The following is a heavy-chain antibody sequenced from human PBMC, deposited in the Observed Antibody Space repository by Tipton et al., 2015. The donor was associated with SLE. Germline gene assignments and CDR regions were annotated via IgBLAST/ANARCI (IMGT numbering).Heavy chain of an antibody. Sequence: TLSLTCTVSGGSIRSGYFWGWLRQHPEKGLEWIGYIDYSGNTYYNPSLKSRLTISMDTSKNQFSLDLRSVTAADTTVYYCAARTGDVLYYYYMDVWGKGTTVTVSS. V-gene: IGHV4-31*03. CDR3: AARTGDVLYYYYMDV. CDR2: IDYSGNT. J-gene: IGHJ6*03. CDR1: GGSIRSGYF. D-gene: IGHD7-27*01.